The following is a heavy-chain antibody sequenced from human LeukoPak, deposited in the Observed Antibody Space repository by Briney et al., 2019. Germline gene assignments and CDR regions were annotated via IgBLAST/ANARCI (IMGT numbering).Heavy chain of an antibody. CDR3: ASTRMFDH. CDR1: GFTFDDYG. CDR2: ISSNGSII. D-gene: IGHD2-2*01. V-gene: IGHV3-11*01. Sequence: GGSLRLSCAASGFTFDDYGMSWIRQAPGKGLEWVSYISSNGSIINYADSVKGRFTISRDNAKNSLYLQMNSLRVEDTAVYYCASTRMFDHWGQGTLVTVSS. J-gene: IGHJ4*02.